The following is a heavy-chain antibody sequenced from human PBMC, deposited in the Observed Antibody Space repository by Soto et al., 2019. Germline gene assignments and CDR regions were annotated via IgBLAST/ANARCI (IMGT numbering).Heavy chain of an antibody. CDR3: ARGPMYWGFFFDY. V-gene: IGHV3-33*01. Sequence: QVQLVESGGGVVQPGRSLRLSCAASGFSFSTYGMHWVRQAPGKGLEWVAVIWYDGSNKYYADSVKGRFTISRDNSKNTLYLQLNSLRAEDTAVYYCARGPMYWGFFFDYWGQGTLVTVSS. CDR1: GFSFSTYG. J-gene: IGHJ4*02. D-gene: IGHD2-8*02. CDR2: IWYDGSNK.